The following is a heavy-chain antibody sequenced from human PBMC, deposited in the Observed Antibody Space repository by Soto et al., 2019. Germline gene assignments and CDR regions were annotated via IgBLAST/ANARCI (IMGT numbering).Heavy chain of an antibody. CDR3: ARGGGSGYRLFDY. CDR1: GGSISSYY. D-gene: IGHD3-22*01. CDR2: IYYSGST. Sequence: SETLSLTCTVSGGSISSYYWSWIRQPPGKGLEWIGYIYYSGSTNYNPSLKSRVTISVDTSKNQFSLKLSSVTAADTAVYYCARGGGSGYRLFDYWGQGTLVTVSS. J-gene: IGHJ4*02. V-gene: IGHV4-59*01.